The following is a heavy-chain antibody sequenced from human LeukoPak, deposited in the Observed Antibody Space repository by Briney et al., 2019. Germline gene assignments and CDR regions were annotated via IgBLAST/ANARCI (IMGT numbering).Heavy chain of an antibody. D-gene: IGHD6-13*01. CDR3: ARKYSSNWYFFDY. V-gene: IGHV4-39*01. CDR1: GDSISSSSYY. Sequence: SGTLSLTCTVSGDSISSSSYYWGWIRQPPGKGLEWIVRIYYSGSTYYNPYLKSRVTISVDTAKNQISLKLRSVTAADTAVYYCARKYSSNWYFFDYWGQGTLVTVSS. CDR2: IYYSGST. J-gene: IGHJ4*02.